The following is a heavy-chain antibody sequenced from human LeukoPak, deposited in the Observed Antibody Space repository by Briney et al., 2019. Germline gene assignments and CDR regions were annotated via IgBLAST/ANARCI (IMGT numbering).Heavy chain of an antibody. CDR2: IYTGGNT. CDR3: ARAVPSGSCYSS. V-gene: IGHV3-53*01. J-gene: IGHJ4*02. D-gene: IGHD2-15*01. CDR1: GFTVDSNY. Sequence: GGSLRLSCAASGFTVDSNYLSWVRQAPGKGLEWVSTIYTGGNTYYAASVKGRFTISRDFSKNTVFLHMNSLRAEDTAMYYCARAVPSGSCYSSWGQGTLVTVSS.